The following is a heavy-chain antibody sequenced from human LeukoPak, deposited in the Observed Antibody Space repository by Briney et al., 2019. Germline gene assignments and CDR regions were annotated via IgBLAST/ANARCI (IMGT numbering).Heavy chain of an antibody. CDR2: ISYDGSNK. Sequence: GGSLRLSCAASGFTFSSYAMHWVRQTPGKGLEWVAVISYDGSNKYYADSVKGRFTISRDNSKNTLYLQMTSLRAEDTAMYYCARGISWLGFDYWGQGILVTVSS. V-gene: IGHV3-30*04. J-gene: IGHJ4*02. D-gene: IGHD6-19*01. CDR3: ARGISWLGFDY. CDR1: GFTFSSYA.